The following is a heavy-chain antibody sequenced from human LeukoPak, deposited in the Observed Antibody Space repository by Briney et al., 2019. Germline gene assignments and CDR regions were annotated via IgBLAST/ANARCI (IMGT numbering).Heavy chain of an antibody. CDR1: GFTFSSYS. CDR2: ISSSSSTT. V-gene: IGHV3-48*02. D-gene: IGHD6-13*01. CDR3: ARGLLGFAAEFDC. Sequence: GGSLRLSCAASGFTFSSYSMNWVRQAPGKGLEWVSYISSSSSTTYYADSVKGRFTISRDNAKNSLYLQTNSLRDEDTAVYSCARGLLGFAAEFDCWGQGTLVTVS. J-gene: IGHJ4*02.